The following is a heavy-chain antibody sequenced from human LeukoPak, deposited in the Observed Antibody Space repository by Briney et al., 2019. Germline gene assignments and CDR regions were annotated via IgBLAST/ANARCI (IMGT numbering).Heavy chain of an antibody. CDR3: AIAIMDDAFDI. J-gene: IGHJ3*02. D-gene: IGHD2-21*01. V-gene: IGHV4-59*01. Sequence: SETLSLTCTVSGGSISSYYWSWIRQPPGKGLEWIGYIYYSGSTNYNPSLKSRVTISVDTSKNQLSLKLSSVTAADTAVYYCAIAIMDDAFDIWGQGTMVTVSS. CDR2: IYYSGST. CDR1: GGSISSYY.